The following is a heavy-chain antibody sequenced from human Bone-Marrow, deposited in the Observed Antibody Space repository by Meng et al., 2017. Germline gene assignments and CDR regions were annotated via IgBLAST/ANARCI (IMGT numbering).Heavy chain of an antibody. CDR1: GFTFSSDW. D-gene: IGHD3-10*01. CDR3: ARDILLLWFGELYGNFDY. J-gene: IGHJ4*02. CDR2: IKQDGSEK. V-gene: IGHV3-7*01. Sequence: GESLKISCAAPGFTFSSDWMSWVRPAPGKRLEWVANIKQDGSEKYYVDSVKGRFTISRDNAKNSLYLQMNSLRAEDTAVYYCARDILLLWFGELYGNFDYWGQGTLVTVSS.